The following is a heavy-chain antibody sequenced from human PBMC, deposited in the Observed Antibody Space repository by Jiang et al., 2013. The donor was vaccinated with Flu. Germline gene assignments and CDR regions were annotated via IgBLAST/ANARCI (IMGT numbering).Heavy chain of an antibody. D-gene: IGHD2-21*02. Sequence: LVEWGRRGPAWRSLETLLCSLWIHLQCPCYALGPPGSRQGAGMVAVISYDGSSKYYAGSVKGRFTISRDDSKSTLSLEMNSLRTEDTAVYYCARDDGYSVNWHPWYWGQGTLVTVSS. CDR1: IHLQCPC. V-gene: IGHV3-30*04. CDR3: ARDDGYSVNWHPWY. CDR2: ISYDGSSK. J-gene: IGHJ4*02.